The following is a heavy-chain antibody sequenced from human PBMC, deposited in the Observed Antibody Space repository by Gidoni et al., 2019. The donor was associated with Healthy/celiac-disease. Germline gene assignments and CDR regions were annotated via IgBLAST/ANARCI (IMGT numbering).Heavy chain of an antibody. J-gene: IGHJ4*02. CDR2: ISSSSSTI. Sequence: EVQLVESGGGLVQPGGSLRLSCAASGFTFSSYSMNWVRQAPGKGLEWVSYISSSSSTIYYADSVKGRFTISRDNAKNSLYLQMNSLRDEDTAVYYCARDPYYYDSSGYYGADIDYWGQGTLVTVSS. D-gene: IGHD3-22*01. CDR3: ARDPYYYDSSGYYGADIDY. V-gene: IGHV3-48*02. CDR1: GFTFSSYS.